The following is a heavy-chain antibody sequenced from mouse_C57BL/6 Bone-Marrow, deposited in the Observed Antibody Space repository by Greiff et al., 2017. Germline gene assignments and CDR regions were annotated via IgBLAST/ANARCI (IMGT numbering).Heavy chain of an antibody. CDR2: INYDGSST. Sequence: EVQLVESEGGLVQPGRSMKLSCTASGFTFSDYYMAWVRQVPEKGLEWVANINYDGSSTYYLDSLKSRFIISRDNAKNILYLQMSSLKSEDTATYYCARDPPNYYGSSALYFDVWGTGTTVTVSS. D-gene: IGHD1-1*01. CDR3: ARDPPNYYGSSALYFDV. J-gene: IGHJ1*03. CDR1: GFTFSDYY. V-gene: IGHV5-16*01.